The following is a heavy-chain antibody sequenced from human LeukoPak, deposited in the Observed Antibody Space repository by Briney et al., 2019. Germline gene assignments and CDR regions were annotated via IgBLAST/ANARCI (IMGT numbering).Heavy chain of an antibody. J-gene: IGHJ6*02. V-gene: IGHV4-4*07. D-gene: IGHD3-10*01. CDR3: ARENYYGSGSYYYYYYGMDV. CDR1: GGSISSYY. CDR2: IYTSGST. Sequence: SETLSLTCTVSGGSISSYYWSWIRQPAGKGLEWIRRIYTSGSTNYNPSLKSRVTMSVDTSKNQFSLKLSSVTAADTAVYYCARENYYGSGSYYYYYYGMDVWGQGTTVTVSS.